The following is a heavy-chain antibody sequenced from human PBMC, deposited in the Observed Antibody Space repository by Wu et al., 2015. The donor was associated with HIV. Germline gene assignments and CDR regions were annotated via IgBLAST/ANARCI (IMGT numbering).Heavy chain of an antibody. Sequence: QVQLVQSGPEVKKPGASVKVSCKASGYTFTTYGITWVRQAPGQGLEWMGWISAYNGNRNYAQKLQGRVTMTTDTTTSTAYMELRSLRSDDTAVYYCARFLYNWNYGLDYWGRGNPRSPSPQ. CDR2: ISAYNGNR. V-gene: IGHV1-18*01. CDR3: ARFLYNWNYGLDY. J-gene: IGHJ4*02. D-gene: IGHD1-7*01. CDR1: GYTFTTYG.